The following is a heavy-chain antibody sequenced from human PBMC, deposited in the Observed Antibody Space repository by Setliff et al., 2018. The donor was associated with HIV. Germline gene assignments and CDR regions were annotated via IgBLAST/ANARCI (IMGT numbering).Heavy chain of an antibody. Sequence: SETLSLTCTVSGGSMSSSGPGYYWGWVRQTPGGGLEWIGGVYYRGRTYYNPSLKSRVTISVDTSKNQLSLRLTSLAAADTAMYYCARSQPDTIFGVVTFDCWGQGKMVTVSS. CDR1: GGSMSSSGPGYY. D-gene: IGHD3-3*01. CDR2: VYYRGRT. J-gene: IGHJ4*02. CDR3: ARSQPDTIFGVVTFDC. V-gene: IGHV4-39*01.